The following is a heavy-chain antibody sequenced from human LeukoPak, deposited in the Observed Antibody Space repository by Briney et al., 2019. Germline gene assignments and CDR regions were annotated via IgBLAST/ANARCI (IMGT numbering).Heavy chain of an antibody. CDR3: AREFRGYSGYDRLAPYDAFDI. J-gene: IGHJ3*02. Sequence: PSETLSLTCTVSGGSISSYYWSWIRQPPGKGLEWIGYIYYSGSTNYNPSLKSRVTISVDTSKNQFSLKLSSVTAADTAVYYCAREFRGYSGYDRLAPYDAFDIWGQGTMVTVSS. CDR2: IYYSGST. V-gene: IGHV4-59*01. CDR1: GGSISSYY. D-gene: IGHD5-12*01.